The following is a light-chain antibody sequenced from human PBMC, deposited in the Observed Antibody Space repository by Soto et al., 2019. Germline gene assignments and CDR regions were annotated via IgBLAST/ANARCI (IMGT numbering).Light chain of an antibody. V-gene: IGKV1-5*03. Sequence: QMNQSPSTLSASVGDRVTITCRASQSISSWLAWYQQKPGKAPKLLIYKASTLKSGVPSRFSGSGSGTEFTLTISSLQPDDFATYYCQHYNSYSEAFGQGTKVDIK. CDR1: QSISSW. CDR3: QHYNSYSEA. J-gene: IGKJ1*01. CDR2: KAS.